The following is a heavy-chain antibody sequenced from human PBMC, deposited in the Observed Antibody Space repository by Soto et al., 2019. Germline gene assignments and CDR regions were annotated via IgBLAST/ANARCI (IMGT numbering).Heavy chain of an antibody. CDR2: IYYSGST. CDR3: ASSKRFGEGLDY. D-gene: IGHD3-10*01. Sequence: PSETLSLTCTVSGGSISSSSYYWGWIRQPPGKGLEWIGSIYYSGSTYYNPSLKSRVTISVDTSKNQFSLKLSSVTAADTAVSYCASSKRFGEGLDYWGQGTLVTVYS. V-gene: IGHV4-39*01. J-gene: IGHJ4*02. CDR1: GGSISSSSYY.